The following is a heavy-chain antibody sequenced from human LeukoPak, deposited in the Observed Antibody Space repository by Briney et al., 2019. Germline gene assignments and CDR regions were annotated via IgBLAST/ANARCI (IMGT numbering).Heavy chain of an antibody. V-gene: IGHV1-2*02. CDR3: ARVVLRFLEWSPPGY. CDR2: INPNSGGT. J-gene: IGHJ4*02. Sequence: EASVKVSCKASGYTFTGYYMHWVRQAPGQGLEWMGWINPNSGGTNYAQKFQGRVTMTRDTSISTAYMEPSRLRSDDTAVYYCARVVLRFLEWSPPGYWGQGTLVTVSS. D-gene: IGHD3-3*01. CDR1: GYTFTGYY.